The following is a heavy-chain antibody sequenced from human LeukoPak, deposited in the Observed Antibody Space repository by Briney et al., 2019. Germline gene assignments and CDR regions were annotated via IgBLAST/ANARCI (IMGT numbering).Heavy chain of an antibody. Sequence: KPSETLSLTCTVSGGSISSGSYYWSWIRQPAGKGLEWIGRIYTSGSTNYNPSLKSRVTISVDTSKNQFSLKLSSVTAADTAVYYCARDGRYSSPPGFDPWGQGTLVTVSS. CDR3: ARDGRYSSPPGFDP. D-gene: IGHD6-13*01. J-gene: IGHJ5*02. CDR1: GGSISSGSYY. V-gene: IGHV4-61*02. CDR2: IYTSGST.